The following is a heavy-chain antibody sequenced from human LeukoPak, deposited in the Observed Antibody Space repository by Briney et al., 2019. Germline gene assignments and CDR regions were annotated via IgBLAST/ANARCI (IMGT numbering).Heavy chain of an antibody. D-gene: IGHD5-18*01. J-gene: IGHJ4*02. CDR1: GGSLNGHY. CDR2: SSDSGGT. CDR3: ARAYSYGSLYFDY. V-gene: IGHV4-34*01. Sequence: SETLSLTCAVYGGSLNGHYWSWIRQPLGKGLEWIGESSDSGGTKFNPSLKSRVTISADTSKNQFSLKLSSVTAADTAVYYCARAYSYGSLYFDYWGQGTLVTVSS.